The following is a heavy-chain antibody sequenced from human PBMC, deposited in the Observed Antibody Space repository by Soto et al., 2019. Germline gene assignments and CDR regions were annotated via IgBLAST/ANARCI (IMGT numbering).Heavy chain of an antibody. CDR1: GFTFDDYT. J-gene: IGHJ6*02. D-gene: IGHD5-18*01. CDR3: AKDIGATIPPRERGYSYGYGTYYYYYGMDV. V-gene: IGHV3-43*01. CDR2: ISWDGGST. Sequence: GGSLRLSCAASGFTFDDYTMHWVRQAPGKGLEWVSLISWDGGSTYYADSVKGRFTISRDNSKNSLYLQMNSLRTEDTALYYCAKDIGATIPPRERGYSYGYGTYYYYYGMDVWGQGTTVTVSS.